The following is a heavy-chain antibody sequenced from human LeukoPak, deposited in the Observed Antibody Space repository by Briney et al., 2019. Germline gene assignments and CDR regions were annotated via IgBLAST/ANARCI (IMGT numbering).Heavy chain of an antibody. CDR3: ARSAVPELFDY. CDR1: GYTFTHYY. Sequence: APVTVSFTASGYTFTHYYMHWVSQAPGEGHEWMGWINPNSGCTNYAQKFQGRVTMTRHTSISTAYMALSRLRSDDTAVYYCARSAVPELFDYWGQGTLVTVSS. J-gene: IGHJ4*02. D-gene: IGHD1-14*01. V-gene: IGHV1-2*02. CDR2: INPNSGCT.